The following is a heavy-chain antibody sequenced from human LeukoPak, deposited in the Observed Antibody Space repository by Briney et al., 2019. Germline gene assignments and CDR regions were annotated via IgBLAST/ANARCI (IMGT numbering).Heavy chain of an antibody. V-gene: IGHV1-2*02. CDR1: GYSFTSYW. CDR3: ARGAFGYFDY. CDR2: INPNSGGT. J-gene: IGHJ4*02. Sequence: GESLKISCKGSGYSFTSYWIGWVRQAPGQGLEWMGWINPNSGGTNYAQKFQGRVTMTRDTSISTAYMELSRLRSDDTAVYYCARGAFGYFDYWGQGTLVTVSS. D-gene: IGHD2/OR15-2a*01.